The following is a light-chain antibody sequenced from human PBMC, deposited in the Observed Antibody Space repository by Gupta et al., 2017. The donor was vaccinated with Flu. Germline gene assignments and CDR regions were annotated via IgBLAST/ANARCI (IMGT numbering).Light chain of an antibody. J-gene: IGKJ4*02. V-gene: IGKV3-15*01. CDR3: QQHNNWHPHT. Sequence: APRAVSPGERTTSPCSASQSVNRNLFGYQQKPGQAPRILIIYASTRATGIPARFFGSGSGTEFTLTISSLQSEDFAVYYCQQHNNWHPHTFGRGTKVEIK. CDR1: QSVNRN. CDR2: YAS.